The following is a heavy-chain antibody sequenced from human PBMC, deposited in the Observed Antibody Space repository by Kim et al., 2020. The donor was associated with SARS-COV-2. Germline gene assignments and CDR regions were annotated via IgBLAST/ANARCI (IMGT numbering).Heavy chain of an antibody. CDR3: ARGFRGPSKLRGYSYGGYYYMDV. J-gene: IGHJ6*03. D-gene: IGHD5-18*01. Sequence: SETLSLTCAVYGGSFSGYYWSWIRQPPGKGLEWIGEINHSGSTNYNPSLKSRVTISVDTSKNQFSLKLSSVTAADTAVYYCARGFRGPSKLRGYSYGGYYYMDVWGKGTTVTVS. CDR2: INHSGST. V-gene: IGHV4-34*01. CDR1: GGSFSGYY.